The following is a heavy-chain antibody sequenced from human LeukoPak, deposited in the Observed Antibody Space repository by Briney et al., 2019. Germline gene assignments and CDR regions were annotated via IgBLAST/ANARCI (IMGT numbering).Heavy chain of an antibody. CDR2: IYYSGST. D-gene: IGHD3-22*01. J-gene: IGHJ4*02. CDR3: ASLFYHDSSGYSYYFDY. Sequence: SETLSLTCTVSGAPMSTYYWSWIRQPPGKGLEWIGYIYYSGSTNYNPSLKSRVTISVDTSKSQFSLKLSSVTAADTAVYYCASLFYHDSSGYSYYFDYWGQGTLVTVSS. V-gene: IGHV4-59*01. CDR1: GAPMSTYY.